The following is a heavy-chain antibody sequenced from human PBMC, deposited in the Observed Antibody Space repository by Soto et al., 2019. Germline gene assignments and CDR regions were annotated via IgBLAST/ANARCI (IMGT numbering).Heavy chain of an antibody. CDR2: VATSTSGT. CDR3: ARVASSASYPEHFDN. V-gene: IGHV1-18*01. J-gene: IGHJ4*02. Sequence: QVQLVQSGAEVRKPGASVKVTCKTSGYPFVSYAITWVRQAPGQGLEWMGWVATSTSGTNIARKFRSRVTMTIDTSTSTAYMELRGLRPDDTAIYFCARVASSASYPEHFDNWGQGTLVTVSS. CDR1: GYPFVSYA. D-gene: IGHD1-26*01.